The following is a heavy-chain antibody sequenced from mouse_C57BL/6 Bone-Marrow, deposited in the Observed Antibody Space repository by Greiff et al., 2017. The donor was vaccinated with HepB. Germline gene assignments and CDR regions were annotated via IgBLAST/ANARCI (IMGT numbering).Heavy chain of an antibody. Sequence: EVKVVESGPELVKPGASVKISCKASGYSFTGYYMNWVKQSPEKSLEWIGEINPSTGGTTYNQKFKAKATLTVDKSSSTAYMQLKSLTSEDSAVYYCARSLLLFYAMDYWGQGTSVTVSS. J-gene: IGHJ4*01. D-gene: IGHD1-1*01. CDR3: ARSLLLFYAMDY. V-gene: IGHV1-42*01. CDR1: GYSFTGYY. CDR2: INPSTGGT.